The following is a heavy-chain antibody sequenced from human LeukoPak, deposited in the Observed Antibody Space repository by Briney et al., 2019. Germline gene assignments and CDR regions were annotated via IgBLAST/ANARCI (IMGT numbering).Heavy chain of an antibody. D-gene: IGHD3-22*01. Sequence: ASVKVSCKASGYTFTSYGISWVRQAPGQGLEWMGWISAYNGNTNYAQKLQGRVTMTTDTSTSTAYMELRSLRSDDTAVYYCARKLPYYYDRSGLYYYGMDVWGPGTTVTVSS. CDR3: ARKLPYYYDRSGLYYYGMDV. CDR1: GYTFTSYG. CDR2: ISAYNGNT. V-gene: IGHV1-18*01. J-gene: IGHJ6*02.